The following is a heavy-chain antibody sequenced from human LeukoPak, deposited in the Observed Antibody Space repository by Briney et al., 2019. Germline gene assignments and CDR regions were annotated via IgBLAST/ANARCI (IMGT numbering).Heavy chain of an antibody. Sequence: SETLSLTCAVYGGSFSGYYWSWVRQPPGKGLEWIGEMNHVGSTNYNPSLKSRVTVSVDTSKNQFSLKLSSVTAADTAVYYCTRGLSFRSGYFDNWGQGTLVTASS. D-gene: IGHD3-3*01. CDR3: TRGLSFRSGYFDN. CDR1: GGSFSGYY. CDR2: MNHVGST. J-gene: IGHJ4*02. V-gene: IGHV4-34*01.